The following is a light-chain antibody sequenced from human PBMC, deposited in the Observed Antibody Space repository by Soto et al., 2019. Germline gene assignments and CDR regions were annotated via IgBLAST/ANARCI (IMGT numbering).Light chain of an antibody. CDR3: QQYNDWPIT. CDR1: QSVSDN. J-gene: IGKJ5*01. CDR2: SAS. V-gene: IGKV3-15*01. Sequence: ERLITQFPAILSGSPGENVILSSGASQSVSDNVAWYQQRPGQSPRLLMHSASARAAGLPARFSGSGSGTEFSLSIHSLQSEDFAVYFCQQYNDWPITFGQGTRLEIK.